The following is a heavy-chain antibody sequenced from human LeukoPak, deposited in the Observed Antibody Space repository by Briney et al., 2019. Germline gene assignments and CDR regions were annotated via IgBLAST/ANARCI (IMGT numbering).Heavy chain of an antibody. CDR1: GGTFSSYA. V-gene: IGHV1-69*13. J-gene: IGHJ3*02. Sequence: ASVKVSCKASGGTFSSYAISWVRQAPGQGLEWMGGIIPIFGTANYAQKFQGRVTITADESTSTAYMELSSLRSEDTAVYYCARDYYGSGSYYGLDIWGQGTMVTVSS. D-gene: IGHD3-10*01. CDR3: ARDYYGSGSYYGLDI. CDR2: IIPIFGTA.